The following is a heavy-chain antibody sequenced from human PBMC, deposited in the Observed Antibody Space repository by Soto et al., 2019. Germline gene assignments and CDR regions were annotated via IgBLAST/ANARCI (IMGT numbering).Heavy chain of an antibody. V-gene: IGHV3-30*04. Sequence: QVQLVESGGGVVQPGRSLRLSCAASGFTFSTYAMHWVRQAPGKGLEWVAVISYDGSNKYYADSVKGRFTISRDNSKKPLYLQMDSLRAEDTAVYYCARDLRNGWYFDLWGRGTLVTVSS. CDR2: ISYDGSNK. CDR1: GFTFSTYA. CDR3: ARDLRNGWYFDL. J-gene: IGHJ2*01.